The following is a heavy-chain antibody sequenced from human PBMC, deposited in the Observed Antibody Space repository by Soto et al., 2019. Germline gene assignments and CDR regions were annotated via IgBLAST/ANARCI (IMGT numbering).Heavy chain of an antibody. Sequence: QVPLVQSGAEVRKPGASVKVSCKPSGYTFNTYYLHWLRQAPGQALEWMGVIHPSGGGTTYAQKFLGRGTVTRDTSTTTVFMELSSLRSDDTAVYYCARGGHIAVVTASFDNWGQGTLVTVSS. D-gene: IGHD2-21*02. V-gene: IGHV1-46*02. J-gene: IGHJ4*02. CDR3: ARGGHIAVVTASFDN. CDR1: GYTFNTYY. CDR2: IHPSGGGT.